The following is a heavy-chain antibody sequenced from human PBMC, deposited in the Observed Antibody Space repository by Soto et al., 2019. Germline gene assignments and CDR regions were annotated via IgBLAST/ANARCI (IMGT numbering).Heavy chain of an antibody. CDR2: ISYDGSNK. CDR1: GFTFSSYG. D-gene: IGHD6-6*01. J-gene: IGHJ4*02. Sequence: PGGSLRLSCAASGFTFSSYGMHWVRRAPGKGLEWVAVISYDGSNKYYADSVKGRFTISRDNSKNTLYLQMNSLRAEDTAVYYCAKETTDYSSSSGTDPYYFDYWGQGTLVTVSS. V-gene: IGHV3-30*18. CDR3: AKETTDYSSSSGTDPYYFDY.